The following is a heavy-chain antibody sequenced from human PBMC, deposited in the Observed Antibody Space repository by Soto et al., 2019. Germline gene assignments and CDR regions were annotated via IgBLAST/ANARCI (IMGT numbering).Heavy chain of an antibody. Sequence: QLLESGGGLVQPGGSRRLSCAPSGRSFSNYAMSWVRQAPGKGLEWVSTISGSGGSIYYADSVKGRFTISRDNSKNTLYLQMNSLRAEDTATYYCSSSDSWGQGTLVTVSS. CDR1: GRSFSNYA. J-gene: IGHJ4*02. V-gene: IGHV3-23*01. CDR2: ISGSGGSI. CDR3: SSSDS.